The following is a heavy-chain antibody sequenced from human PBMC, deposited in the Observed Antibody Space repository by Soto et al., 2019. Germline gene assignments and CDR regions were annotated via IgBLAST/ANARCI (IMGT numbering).Heavy chain of an antibody. CDR1: GFTFSSYG. J-gene: IGHJ4*02. V-gene: IGHV3-33*01. CDR3: AREEYSSSSVDY. Sequence: QVQLVESGGGVVQPGRSLRLSCAASGFTFSSYGMHWVRQAPGKGLEWVAVIWYDGSNKYYADSVKGRFTISRDNSKNTRYLQMNSLRAEDTAVYYCAREEYSSSSVDYWGQGTLVTVSS. D-gene: IGHD6-6*01. CDR2: IWYDGSNK.